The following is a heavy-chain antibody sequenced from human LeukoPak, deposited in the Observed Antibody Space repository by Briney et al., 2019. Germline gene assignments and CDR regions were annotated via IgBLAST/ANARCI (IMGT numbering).Heavy chain of an antibody. CDR3: ARESTQDDAFDI. V-gene: IGHV1-18*01. D-gene: IGHD2-15*01. J-gene: IGHJ3*02. Sequence: GASVKVSCKTSGYTFTTYGISWVRQAPGQGLEWMGWISAYNGNTNYAQKLQGRVTMTTDTSTSTAYMELRSLRSDDTAVYYCARESTQDDAFDIWGQGTMVTVSS. CDR1: GYTFTTYG. CDR2: ISAYNGNT.